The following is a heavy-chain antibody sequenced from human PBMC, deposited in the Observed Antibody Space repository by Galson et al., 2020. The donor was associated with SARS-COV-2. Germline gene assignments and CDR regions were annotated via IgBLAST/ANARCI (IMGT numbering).Heavy chain of an antibody. CDR3: EGTSGSYPSPN. CDR2: INTDGSST. CDR1: GFTFSSYW. V-gene: IGHV3-74*01. D-gene: IGHD1-26*01. J-gene: IGHJ4*02. Sequence: GESLKISCAESGFTFSSYWMHWVRQPPGKGLVWVSRINTDGSSTSHMDSVKGRFTISRDNAKNTLYLQMNSRRAEDTAVYYCEGTSGSYPSPNWGQGTLVTVSS.